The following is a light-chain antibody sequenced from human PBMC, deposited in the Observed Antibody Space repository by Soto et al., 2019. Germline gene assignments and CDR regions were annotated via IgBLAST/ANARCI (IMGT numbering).Light chain of an antibody. CDR1: SSNIGSNF. Sequence: QSVLTQPPSASGTPGQRVTISCSGSSSNIGSNFVYWYQQFPGTAPKLLIYRNNQRPSGVPDRFSGSKSGTSASLAISGLPSEDEADYYCAAWDDSLSGGVFGGGIKLTVL. CDR3: AAWDDSLSGGV. CDR2: RNN. J-gene: IGLJ3*02. V-gene: IGLV1-47*01.